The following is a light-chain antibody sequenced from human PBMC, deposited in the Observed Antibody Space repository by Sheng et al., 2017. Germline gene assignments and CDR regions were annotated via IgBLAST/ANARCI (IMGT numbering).Light chain of an antibody. J-gene: IGKJ1*01. Sequence: EIVMTQSPATLSVSPGERATLSCRASQSVSTNLAWYQQKPGQAPQAPHLWCIHQGHWVSPARFSASGSGTEFTLTISSLQSEDFAVYYCQQYNNWPPWTFGQGTKVEIK. V-gene: IGKV3-15*01. CDR1: QSVSTN. CDR3: QQYNNWPPWT. CDR2: CI.